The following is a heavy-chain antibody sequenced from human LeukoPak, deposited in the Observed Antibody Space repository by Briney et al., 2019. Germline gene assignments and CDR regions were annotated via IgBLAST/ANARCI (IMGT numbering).Heavy chain of an antibody. CDR1: GFTVSSNY. Sequence: PGGSLRLSCAASGFTVSSNYMSWVRQAPGKGLEWVSVIYSGGSTYYADSVKGRFTISRDNSKNTLYLQMNSLRAEDTAVYYCARASSYYDSSGFVDCWGQGTLVTVSS. CDR2: IYSGGST. D-gene: IGHD3-22*01. CDR3: ARASSYYDSSGFVDC. J-gene: IGHJ4*02. V-gene: IGHV3-66*01.